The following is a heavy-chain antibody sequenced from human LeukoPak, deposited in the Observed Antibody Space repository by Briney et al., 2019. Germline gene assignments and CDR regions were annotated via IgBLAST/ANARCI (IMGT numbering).Heavy chain of an antibody. CDR3: ARDLITVTKGFDI. CDR1: TDSISSHY. CDR2: ISYIGST. Sequence: PSETLSLTCAASTDSISSHYWSWIRQPPGKGLEWIGYISYIGSTNYNPSLKSRVTISIDTSKNQFSLKLRSVTAADTAVYYCARDLITVTKGFDIWGQGTMVSVSS. V-gene: IGHV4-59*11. J-gene: IGHJ3*02. D-gene: IGHD4-17*01.